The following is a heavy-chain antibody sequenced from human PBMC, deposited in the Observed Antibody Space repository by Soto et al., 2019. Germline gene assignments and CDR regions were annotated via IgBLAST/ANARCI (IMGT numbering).Heavy chain of an antibody. D-gene: IGHD6-19*01. Sequence: PGGSLRLSCAASGSTFSSYWMSWVRQAPGKGLEWVANIKQDGSEKYYVDSVKGRFTISRDNAKNSLYLQMNSLRAEDTAVYYCARDNSSGWYDAFDIWGQGTMVTVSS. V-gene: IGHV3-7*01. CDR1: GSTFSSYW. CDR2: IKQDGSEK. CDR3: ARDNSSGWYDAFDI. J-gene: IGHJ3*02.